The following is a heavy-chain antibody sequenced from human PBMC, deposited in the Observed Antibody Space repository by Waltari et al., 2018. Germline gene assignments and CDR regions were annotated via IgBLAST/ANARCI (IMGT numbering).Heavy chain of an antibody. Sequence: VEFGGGVIRIGGTLRLSWHASCFTSCDYGVSWVRQGPGKGLGWIAGINLKGDKVAYGDALKGRFIISSDNAKNLLYLQMNTVGLDDTALYYCARGGDSSWPRWGQGTLVTVSA. J-gene: IGHJ4*02. D-gene: IGHD3-22*01. CDR2: INLKGDKV. CDR3: ARGGDSSWPR. V-gene: IGHV3-20*04. CDR1: CFTSCDYG.